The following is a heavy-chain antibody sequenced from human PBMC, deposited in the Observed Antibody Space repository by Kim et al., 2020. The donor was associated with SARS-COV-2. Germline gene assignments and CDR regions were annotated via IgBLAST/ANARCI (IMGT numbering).Heavy chain of an antibody. CDR1: GYSFTSYW. V-gene: IGHV5-51*01. D-gene: IGHD6-6*01. CDR2: IYPGDSDT. J-gene: IGHJ3*02. Sequence: GESLKISCKGSGYSFTSYWIGWVRQMPGKGLEWMGIIYPGDSDTRYSPSFQGQVTISADKSISTAYLQWSSLKASDTAMYYCARPGSSAEPHDAFDIWGQGTMVTVSS. CDR3: ARPGSSAEPHDAFDI.